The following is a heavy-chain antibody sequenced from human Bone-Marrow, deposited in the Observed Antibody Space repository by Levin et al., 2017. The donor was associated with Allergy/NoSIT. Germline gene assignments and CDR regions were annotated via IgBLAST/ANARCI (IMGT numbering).Heavy chain of an antibody. J-gene: IGHJ4*02. Sequence: KVSCKASGYNFTRYWIAWVRQMPGKGLQWMGMIYPGDSDRRLNPSFEGQVTISADKSTTTTYLQWNSVQASDTAVYYCARRGYSHGFYDVWGQGVLVTVSS. D-gene: IGHD5-18*01. CDR1: GYNFTRYW. V-gene: IGHV5-51*01. CDR2: IYPGDSDR. CDR3: ARRGYSHGFYDV.